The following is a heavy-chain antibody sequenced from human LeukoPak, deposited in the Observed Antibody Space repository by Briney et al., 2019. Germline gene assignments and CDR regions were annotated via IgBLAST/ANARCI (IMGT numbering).Heavy chain of an antibody. D-gene: IGHD3-22*01. V-gene: IGHV1-46*01. CDR3: ARDLSGTADDYYDSSGYQIPDY. Sequence: ASVKVSCKASGYTFTSYYMHWVRQAPGQGLEWMGIINPSGGSTSYARKFQGRVTMTRDTSTSTVYMELSSLRSEDTAVYYCARDLSGTADDYYDSSGYQIPDYWGQGTLVTVSS. CDR2: INPSGGST. J-gene: IGHJ4*02. CDR1: GYTFTSYY.